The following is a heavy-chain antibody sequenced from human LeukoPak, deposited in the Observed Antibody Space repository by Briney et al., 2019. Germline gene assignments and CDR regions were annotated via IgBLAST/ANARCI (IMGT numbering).Heavy chain of an antibody. V-gene: IGHV1-18*01. J-gene: IGHJ4*02. CDR3: ARDRRQLVLIYHDY. D-gene: IGHD6-6*01. CDR2: ISGYNGKT. CDR1: GDTFNTYG. Sequence: ASVKVSCKASGDTFNTYGITWVRQAPGQGLEWMGWISGYNGKTKYAQKLQDRVTMTTDTSTSTAYMELRSLRSDDTAVYYCARDRRQLVLIYHDYWGQGTLVTVSS.